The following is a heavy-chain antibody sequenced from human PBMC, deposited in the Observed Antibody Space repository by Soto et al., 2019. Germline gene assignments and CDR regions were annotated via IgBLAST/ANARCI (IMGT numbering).Heavy chain of an antibody. V-gene: IGHV3-30-3*01. D-gene: IGHD3-9*01. J-gene: IGHJ4*02. CDR3: AKDGYLDTYYFDY. CDR1: GFTFSSYA. CDR2: ISYDGISK. Sequence: GGSLRLSCAASGFTFSSYAMHWVRQAPGKGLEWVAVISYDGISKHYADSVKGRFSVSRDDSENTLYVQMNSLRAEDTAVYYCAKDGYLDTYYFDYWGQGTLVTVSS.